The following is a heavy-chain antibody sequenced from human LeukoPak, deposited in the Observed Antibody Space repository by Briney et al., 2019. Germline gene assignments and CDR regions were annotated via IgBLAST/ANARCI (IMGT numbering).Heavy chain of an antibody. V-gene: IGHV5-51*01. CDR2: IYPGDSDT. D-gene: IGHD1-26*01. CDR1: GYSFTSSW. J-gene: IGHJ4*02. CDR3: ARHVSGTYSQLGY. Sequence: GESLKISCKGSGYSFTSSWIGWVRQMPGKGLEWMGIIYPGDSDTRYSPSFRGQVTISADKSISTAYLQWSSLKASDTAMYYCARHVSGTYSQLGYWGQGTLVTVSS.